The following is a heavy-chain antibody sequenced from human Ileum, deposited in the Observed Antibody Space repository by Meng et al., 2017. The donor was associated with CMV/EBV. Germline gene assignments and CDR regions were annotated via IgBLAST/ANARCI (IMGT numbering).Heavy chain of an antibody. V-gene: IGHV3-15*01. J-gene: IGHJ3*02. Sequence: FSNAWMGWVRQAPGKGLEWLGRIRSKTAGGSIDYGAPVKGRFTISRDDSKNTLFLQMNSLKTEDTAVYYCATEDDCIGTTCYNAFDIWGRGTMVTVSS. CDR1: FSNAW. D-gene: IGHD2-2*01. CDR2: IRSKTAGGSI. CDR3: ATEDDCIGTTCYNAFDI.